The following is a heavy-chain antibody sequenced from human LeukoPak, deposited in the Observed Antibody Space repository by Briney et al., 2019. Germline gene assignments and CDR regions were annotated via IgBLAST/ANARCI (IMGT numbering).Heavy chain of an antibody. Sequence: PSETLSLTCAVYGGSFSGYYWSWIRLPPGKGLEWIGEINHSGSTNYNPSLKSRVTISVDTSKNQFSLKLSSVTAADTAVYYCARVPSGSYDYWGQGTLVTVSS. CDR1: GGSFSGYY. J-gene: IGHJ4*02. CDR2: INHSGST. D-gene: IGHD1-26*01. CDR3: ARVPSGSYDY. V-gene: IGHV4-34*01.